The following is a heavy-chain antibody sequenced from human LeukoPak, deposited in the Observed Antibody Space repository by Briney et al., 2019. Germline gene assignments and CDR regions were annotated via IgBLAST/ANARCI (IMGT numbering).Heavy chain of an antibody. J-gene: IGHJ4*02. D-gene: IGHD6-19*01. CDR2: IYYSGST. CDR1: GGSISSYY. V-gene: IGHV4-59*08. CDR3: ARHAVAAQYFDY. Sequence: SETLSPTCTVSGGSISSYYWSWIRQPPGKGLEWIGYIYYSGSTNYNPSLKSRVTISVDTSKNQFSLKLSSVTAADTAVYYCARHAVAAQYFDYWGQGTLVTVSS.